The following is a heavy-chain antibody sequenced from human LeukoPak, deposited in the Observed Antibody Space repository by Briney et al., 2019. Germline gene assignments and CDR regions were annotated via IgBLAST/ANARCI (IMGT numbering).Heavy chain of an antibody. D-gene: IGHD3-10*01. CDR2: ISSSSSYK. Sequence: GGSLRLSCEASGFTFSSYSMNWVRQGPGKGLEWVSSISSSSSYKYYADSVKGRFTISRDNAKSSLYLQMNSLRAEDTAVYYCARVDSSDYYGSGSPYYLDYWGQGTLVTVSS. J-gene: IGHJ4*02. CDR3: ARVDSSDYYGSGSPYYLDY. V-gene: IGHV3-21*01. CDR1: GFTFSSYS.